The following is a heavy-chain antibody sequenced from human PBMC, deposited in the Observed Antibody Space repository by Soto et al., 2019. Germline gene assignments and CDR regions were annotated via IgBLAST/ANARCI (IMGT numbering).Heavy chain of an antibody. CDR2: TYYRSKWYN. Sequence: SQTLSLTCAISGDSVSSNSAAWNWIRQSPSRGLEWLGRTYYRSKWYNDYAVSVKSRITINPDTSKNQFSLQLNSVTPEDTAVYYCAREYCSGGSCSSAEYFQHWGQGTLVTVSS. CDR1: GDSVSSNSAA. CDR3: AREYCSGGSCSSAEYFQH. J-gene: IGHJ1*01. V-gene: IGHV6-1*01. D-gene: IGHD2-15*01.